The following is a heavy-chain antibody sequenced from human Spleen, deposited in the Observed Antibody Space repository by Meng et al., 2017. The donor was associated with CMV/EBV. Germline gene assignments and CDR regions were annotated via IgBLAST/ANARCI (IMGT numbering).Heavy chain of an antibody. J-gene: IGHJ4*02. V-gene: IGHV1-2*02. CDR1: GYNFTGYY. CDR3: ARVRSRYNWNDDAF. Sequence: KDYGYNFTGYYRHLVRQAPGQGLEWRGWINPNSGGTNYAQKFQGRVTMTRDTSISTAYMELSRLTSDDTAVYFCARVRSRYNWNDDAFWGQGTLVTVSS. D-gene: IGHD1-20*01. CDR2: INPNSGGT.